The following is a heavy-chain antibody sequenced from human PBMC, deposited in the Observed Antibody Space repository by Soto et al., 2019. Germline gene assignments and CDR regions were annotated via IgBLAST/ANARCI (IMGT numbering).Heavy chain of an antibody. V-gene: IGHV1-2*04. CDR3: AREVDGYCSGGSCYSWFDP. CDR1: GYTSTGYY. Sequence: ASVNVSCKAAGYTSTGYYMHWVRQAPRQGLEWMGWINPNSGGTNYAQKFQGWVTMTRDTSISTAYMELSRLRSDDTAVYYCAREVDGYCSGGSCYSWFDPWGQGTLVTVSS. CDR2: INPNSGGT. D-gene: IGHD2-15*01. J-gene: IGHJ5*02.